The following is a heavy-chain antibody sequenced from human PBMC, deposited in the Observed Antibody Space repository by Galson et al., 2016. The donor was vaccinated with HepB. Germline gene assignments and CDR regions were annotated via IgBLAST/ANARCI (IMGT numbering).Heavy chain of an antibody. V-gene: IGHV3-30*04. D-gene: IGHD1-7*01. CDR1: GFTFSSYA. CDR2: ISFDGSNK. CDR3: ARDRYNWNYHYYYYCMDV. Sequence: SLRLSCAASGFTFSSYAMHWVRQAPGKGLEWVAVISFDGSNKYYADSVKGRFTISRDNSKNTLYLQMNSLRAEDTAVYYCARDRYNWNYHYYYYCMDVWGQGTTVTVSS. J-gene: IGHJ6*02.